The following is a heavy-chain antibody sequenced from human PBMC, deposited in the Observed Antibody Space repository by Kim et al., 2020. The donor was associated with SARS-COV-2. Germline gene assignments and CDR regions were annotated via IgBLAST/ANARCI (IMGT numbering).Heavy chain of an antibody. J-gene: IGHJ4*02. CDR3: ARGPTGRDYYDSSGYSYRYCFDY. CDR2: ISSSSSYI. Sequence: GGSLRLSCAASGFTFSSYSMNWVRQAPGKGLEWVSSISSSSSYIYYAESVKGRFTISRDNAKNSLYLQMNSLRAEDTAVYYCARGPTGRDYYDSSGYSYRYCFDYWGQGTLVPVSS. D-gene: IGHD3-22*01. CDR1: GFTFSSYS. V-gene: IGHV3-21*01.